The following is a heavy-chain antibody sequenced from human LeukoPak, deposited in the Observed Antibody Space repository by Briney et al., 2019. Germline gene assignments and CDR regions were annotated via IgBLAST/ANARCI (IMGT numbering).Heavy chain of an antibody. CDR3: ARDGYSSSWGLGYYYMDV. D-gene: IGHD6-13*01. J-gene: IGHJ6*03. Sequence: SETLSLTCTVSGGSISSSSYYWGWIRQPPGKGLEWIGSIYYSGSTYYNPSLKGRVTISVDTSKNQFSLKLSSVTAADTAVYYCARDGYSSSWGLGYYYMDVWGKGTTVTVSS. V-gene: IGHV4-39*07. CDR1: GGSISSSSYY. CDR2: IYYSGST.